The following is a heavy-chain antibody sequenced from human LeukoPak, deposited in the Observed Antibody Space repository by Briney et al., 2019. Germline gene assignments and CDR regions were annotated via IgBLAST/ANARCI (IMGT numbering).Heavy chain of an antibody. CDR2: IYSGGST. CDR3: ARVLGYYGSGSYYTGGFDY. J-gene: IGHJ4*02. V-gene: IGHV3-66*01. Sequence: GGSLRLSCAASGFTFSSYAMSWVRQAPGKGLERVSVIYSGGSTYYADSVKGRFTISRDNSKNTLYLQMNSLRAEDTAVYYCARVLGYYGSGSYYTGGFDYWGQGTLVTVSS. CDR1: GFTFSSYA. D-gene: IGHD3-10*01.